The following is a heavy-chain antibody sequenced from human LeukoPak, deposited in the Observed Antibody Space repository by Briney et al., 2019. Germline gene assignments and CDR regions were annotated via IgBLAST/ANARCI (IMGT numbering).Heavy chain of an antibody. Sequence: SQTLSLTCTVSGNSISSGDNYWSWIRQPAGKGLEWIGRIYTSGSTNYNPSLKSRVTISGDTSKNQFSLRLSSVTAADTAVYYCARGLSSSWYWFDTWGQGTLVTVSS. CDR2: IYTSGST. V-gene: IGHV4-61*02. D-gene: IGHD2-2*01. CDR1: GNSISSGDNY. J-gene: IGHJ5*02. CDR3: ARGLSSSWYWFDT.